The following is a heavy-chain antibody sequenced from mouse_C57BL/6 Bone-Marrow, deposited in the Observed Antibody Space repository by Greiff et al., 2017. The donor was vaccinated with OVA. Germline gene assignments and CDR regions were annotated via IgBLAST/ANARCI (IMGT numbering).Heavy chain of an antibody. V-gene: IGHV5-9-3*01. CDR3: TRHTDYYGSSPYFDF. CDR1: GFTFSRYA. Sequence: EVHLVESGGGLVKPGGSLKLSCAASGFTFSRYAMSWVRQTPEKRLEWVATISSGGTYTYYPDSVKGRFTISRDNADNTLYLQMSSLRSEDTAMYSCTRHTDYYGSSPYFDFWGQGTTLTVSS. D-gene: IGHD1-1*01. CDR2: ISSGGTYT. J-gene: IGHJ2*01.